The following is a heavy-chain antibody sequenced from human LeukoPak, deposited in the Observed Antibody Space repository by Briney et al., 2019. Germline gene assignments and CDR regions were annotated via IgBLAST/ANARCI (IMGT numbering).Heavy chain of an antibody. CDR2: ISAYSGYT. CDR1: GYTFTTYG. J-gene: IGHJ4*02. CDR3: ARDRSVVVPAAIAY. Sequence: ASVKVSCKASGYTFTTYGISWVRQAPGQGLERMGWISAYSGYTNYAQKLQGRVTLTTDTSTSTAYMELRSLRSGDTAVYYCARDRSVVVPAAIAYWGQGTLVTVSS. D-gene: IGHD2-2*01. V-gene: IGHV1-18*01.